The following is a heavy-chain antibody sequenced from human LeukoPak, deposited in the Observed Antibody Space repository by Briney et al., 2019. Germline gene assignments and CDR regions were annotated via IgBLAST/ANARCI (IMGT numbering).Heavy chain of an antibody. Sequence: ASVKVSCKASGYTFTGYYMHWVRQAPGQGLEWMGIINPSGGSTSYAQKFQGRVTMTRDTSTSTVYMELSSLRSEDTAVYYCARSKGLWFGELLLDFDYWGQGTLVTVSS. CDR2: INPSGGST. J-gene: IGHJ4*02. CDR3: ARSKGLWFGELLLDFDY. V-gene: IGHV1-46*01. CDR1: GYTFTGYY. D-gene: IGHD3-10*01.